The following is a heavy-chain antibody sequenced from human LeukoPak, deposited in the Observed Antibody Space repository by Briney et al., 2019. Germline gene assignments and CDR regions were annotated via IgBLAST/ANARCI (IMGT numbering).Heavy chain of an antibody. CDR1: GGSISSYY. CDR3: ARLTYSSGWYKGDAFDI. Sequence: PSETPSPPCTVSGGSISSYYWSLIRQPPGKGLGWVWDIYYSGSTNYNPSLKSRVTISVDTSKNQFSLKLSSVTAADTAVYYCARLTYSSGWYKGDAFDIWGQGTMVTVSS. J-gene: IGHJ3*02. CDR2: IYYSGST. V-gene: IGHV4-59*01. D-gene: IGHD6-19*01.